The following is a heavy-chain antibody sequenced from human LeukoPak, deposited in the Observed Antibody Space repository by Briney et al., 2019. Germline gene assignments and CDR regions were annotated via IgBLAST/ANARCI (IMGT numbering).Heavy chain of an antibody. V-gene: IGHV3-48*04. J-gene: IGHJ6*03. CDR3: SSPRVVRGIIPMDV. Sequence: GGSLRLSRAASGFTFRSYSMNWVRQAPGKGLEWVSYISSSGTTIYYADSVKGRFTVSRDNAKNSLYLQINSLRAEDTAVYYCSSPRVVRGIIPMDVWGKGTTVTVSS. CDR2: ISSSGTTI. CDR1: GFTFRSYS. D-gene: IGHD3-10*01.